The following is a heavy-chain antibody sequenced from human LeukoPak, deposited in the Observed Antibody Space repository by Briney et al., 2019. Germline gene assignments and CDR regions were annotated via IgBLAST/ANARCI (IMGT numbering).Heavy chain of an antibody. Sequence: GGSLRLSCAASGFTFSTFAMIWVRQPPGKGLEWVSSIFPSGGEIHYADSERGRFTISRDNSKSTLSLQMNSLRAEDTAIYYCATYRQVLLPFESWGQRALVTVSS. J-gene: IGHJ4*02. CDR3: ATYRQVLLPFES. CDR1: GFTFSTFA. CDR2: IFPSGGEI. D-gene: IGHD2-8*02. V-gene: IGHV3-23*01.